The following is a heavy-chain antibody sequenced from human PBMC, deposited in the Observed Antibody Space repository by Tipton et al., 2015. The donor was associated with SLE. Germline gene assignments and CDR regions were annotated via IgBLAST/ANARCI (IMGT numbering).Heavy chain of an antibody. CDR3: ARGFFHDYWSAEQGRKSFYFDN. V-gene: IGHV4-31*03. Sequence: TLSLTCTVSGGSISSGAIYWSWLRHHPGKGLEWIGYISYSGGTYYNPTLKSRVTLSVDTSKNQFSLKLSSVTAADTAIYFCARGFFHDYWSAEQGRKSFYFDNWGQGALVTVSS. CDR1: GGSISSGAIY. CDR2: ISYSGGT. J-gene: IGHJ4*02. D-gene: IGHD3-3*01.